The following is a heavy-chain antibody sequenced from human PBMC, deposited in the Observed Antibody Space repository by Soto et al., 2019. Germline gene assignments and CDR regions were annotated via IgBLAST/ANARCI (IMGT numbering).Heavy chain of an antibody. CDR3: ARELLPPYYFDY. CDR1: GYSISSGYY. V-gene: IGHV4-38-2*02. D-gene: IGHD2-15*01. Sequence: PSETLSLTCAVSGYSISSGYYWGWIRQPPGMGLEWIGSFSHSGSAYYNPSLKSRVTISVDTSKNQFSLRLSSVTAADTAVYYCARELLPPYYFDYWGQGTLVTVSS. J-gene: IGHJ4*02. CDR2: FSHSGSA.